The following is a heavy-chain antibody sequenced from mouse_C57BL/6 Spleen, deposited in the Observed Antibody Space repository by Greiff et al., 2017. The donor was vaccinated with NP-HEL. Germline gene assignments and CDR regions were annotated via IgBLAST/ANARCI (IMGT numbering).Heavy chain of an antibody. Sequence: QVQLQQSGAELVKPGASVKISCKASGYAFSSYWMNWVKQRPGKGLEWIGQIYPGDGATNYNGTFKGKATLTADKSSSTAYMQLSSLTSEDSAVYFCARGVLGYFDVWGTGTTVTVSS. V-gene: IGHV1-80*01. CDR1: GYAFSSYW. J-gene: IGHJ1*03. CDR3: ARGVLGYFDV. CDR2: IYPGDGAT.